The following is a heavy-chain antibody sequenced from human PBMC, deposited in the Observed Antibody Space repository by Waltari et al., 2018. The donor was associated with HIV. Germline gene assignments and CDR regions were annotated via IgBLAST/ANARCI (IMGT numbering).Heavy chain of an antibody. CDR3: SKDDSSGYPPSIGLDY. Sequence: QVQLVESGGGVVQPGGSLRLSCAASGFTFSSSGLHWVRQAPGKGLEWVAFIRYDGSNKYYADSVKGRFTIARDNSKNTLYLEMNSLRAEDTAVYYCSKDDSSGYPPSIGLDYWGQGTLVTVSS. CDR1: GFTFSSSG. CDR2: IRYDGSNK. D-gene: IGHD3-22*01. V-gene: IGHV3-30*02. J-gene: IGHJ4*02.